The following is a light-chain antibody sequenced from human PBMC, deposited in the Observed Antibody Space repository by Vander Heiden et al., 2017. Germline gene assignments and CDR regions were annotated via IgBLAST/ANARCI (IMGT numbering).Light chain of an antibody. V-gene: IGKV4-1*01. CDR2: WAS. J-gene: IGKJ1*01. Sequence: VLNQYPDFLAGSLGERATINCKSSQSVLYSSNNKNYLAWYQQKPGQPPKLLIYWASTRESGVPDRFSGSGSGTDFTLTISSLQAEDVAVYYCQQYYSTPPTFGQGTKVEIK. CDR3: QQYYSTPPT. CDR1: QSVLYSSNNKNY.